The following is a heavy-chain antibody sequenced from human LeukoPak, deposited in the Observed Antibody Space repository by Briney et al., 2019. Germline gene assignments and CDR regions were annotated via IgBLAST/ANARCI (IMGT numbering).Heavy chain of an antibody. Sequence: SETLSLTCTVSGGSISSYYWSWIRQPPGKGLEWIGYIYYSGRTNYNPSLKSRVTISIHTSKNQFSLKLSSVTAADTAVYYCTRDLYGDYAVDIWGQGTMVTVSS. V-gene: IGHV4-59*01. CDR2: IYYSGRT. J-gene: IGHJ3*02. CDR3: TRDLYGDYAVDI. D-gene: IGHD4-17*01. CDR1: GGSISSYY.